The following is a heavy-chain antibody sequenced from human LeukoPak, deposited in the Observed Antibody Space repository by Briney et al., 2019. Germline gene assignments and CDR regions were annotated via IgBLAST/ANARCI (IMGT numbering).Heavy chain of an antibody. CDR1: GYTLTELS. V-gene: IGHV1-24*01. CDR3: ATVEYSSSWYRDN. J-gene: IGHJ4*02. Sequence: ASVKVSCKVSGYTLTELSMHWVRQAPGKGLEWMGGFDPEDGETIYAQKFRGRVTMTEDTSTDTAYMELSSLRSEDTAVYYCATVEYSSSWYRDNWGQGTLVTVSS. D-gene: IGHD6-13*01. CDR2: FDPEDGET.